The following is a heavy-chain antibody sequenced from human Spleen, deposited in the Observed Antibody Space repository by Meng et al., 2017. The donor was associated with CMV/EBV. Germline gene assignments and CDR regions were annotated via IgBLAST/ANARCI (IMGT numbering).Heavy chain of an antibody. Sequence: SVKVSCKASGYTFTNYAISWVRQAPGQGLEWMGGIIPILGIANYAQKFQGRVTITADKSTSTAYMELSSLRAEDTAVYYCAVRDPPGVEYGMDVWGQGTTVTVSS. V-gene: IGHV1-69*10. J-gene: IGHJ6*02. CDR1: GYTFTNYA. D-gene: IGHD3-10*01. CDR3: AVRDPPGVEYGMDV. CDR2: IIPILGIA.